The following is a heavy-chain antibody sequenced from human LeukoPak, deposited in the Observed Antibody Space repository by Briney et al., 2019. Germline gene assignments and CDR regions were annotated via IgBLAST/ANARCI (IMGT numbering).Heavy chain of an antibody. V-gene: IGHV3-23*01. CDR1: GFTFSRYA. J-gene: IGHJ6*03. Sequence: GGSLRPSCAASGFTFSRYAMSWVRQAPGGGLEGVSAISGSGDTTYHADSVRGRFTISRDNSENRLSLQMDSLRAEDTAVYFCAKDTTAWWYHRAYMDVWGKGTTVTVSS. CDR3: AKDTTAWWYHRAYMDV. D-gene: IGHD2-15*01. CDR2: ISGSGDTT.